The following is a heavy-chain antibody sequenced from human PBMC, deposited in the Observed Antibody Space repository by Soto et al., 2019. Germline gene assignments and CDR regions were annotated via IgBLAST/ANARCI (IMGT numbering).Heavy chain of an antibody. CDR3: ARDVNFLFDAFEDMRWNLHT. CDR1: GGSINTYY. J-gene: IGHJ5*02. Sequence: SETLSLTCTVTGGSINTYYWSWIRQSAGKGLEWIGRVYTTGSTNYNPSLKSRVTISVDTSRNQFSLSLRSVTAADTAVYHCARDVNFLFDAFEDMRWNLHTWGQGTPVTVSS. V-gene: IGHV4-4*07. CDR2: VYTTGST. D-gene: IGHD3-9*01.